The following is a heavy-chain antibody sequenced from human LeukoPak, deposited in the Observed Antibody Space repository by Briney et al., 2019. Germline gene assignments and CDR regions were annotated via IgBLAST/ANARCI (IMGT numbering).Heavy chain of an antibody. J-gene: IGHJ4*02. CDR1: GFTFSSYA. D-gene: IGHD2-2*02. CDR2: ISGSGGST. V-gene: IGHV3-23*01. CDR3: AKGDCSSTSCSTYLDY. Sequence: PGGSLRLSCEASGFTFSSYAMSWVRQAPGKGLEWVSAISGSGGSTYYADSVKGRFTISRDSSKNTLFLQMNRPRAEDTAVYYCAKGDCSSTSCSTYLDYWGQGTLVTVSS.